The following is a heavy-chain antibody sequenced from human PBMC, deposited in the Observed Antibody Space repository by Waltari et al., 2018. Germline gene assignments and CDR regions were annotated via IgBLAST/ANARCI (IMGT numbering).Heavy chain of an antibody. CDR1: GYTFTGYY. CDR3: ASQCSSSWFCVY. J-gene: IGHJ4*02. Sequence: QVQLVQSGAEVKKPGASVKVSCKASGYTFTGYYMHWVRQAPGQGLEWMGRINPNIGGTNDAQKCQGRVTMTRDTSISTAYMELSRLRSDDTAVYYCASQCSSSWFCVYWGQGTLVTVSS. CDR2: INPNIGGT. D-gene: IGHD6-13*01. V-gene: IGHV1-2*02.